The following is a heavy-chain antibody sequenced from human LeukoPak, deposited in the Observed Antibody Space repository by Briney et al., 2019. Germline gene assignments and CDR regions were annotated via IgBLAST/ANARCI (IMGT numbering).Heavy chain of an antibody. J-gene: IGHJ4*02. V-gene: IGHV1-69*13. D-gene: IGHD5-18*01. CDR1: GGTFSSYA. CDR2: IIPIFGTA. CDR3: ARTEQYSYGQGYFDY. Sequence: SVKVSCTASGGTFSSYAISWVRQAPGQGLEWMGGIIPIFGTANYAQKFQGRVTITADESTSTAYMELSSLRSEDTAVYSCARTEQYSYGQGYFDYWGQGTLVTVFS.